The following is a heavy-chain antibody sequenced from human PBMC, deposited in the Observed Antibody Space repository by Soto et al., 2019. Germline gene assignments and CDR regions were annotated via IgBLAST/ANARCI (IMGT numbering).Heavy chain of an antibody. Sequence: SVKVACKASGGTFRSYAISGVRQATGQGLEWMGGIIPIFGTANYAQKFQGRVTITADESTSTAYMELSSLRSEDTAVYYCARSGTLRFLEWLLDYWGQGTLVTVSS. CDR3: ARSGTLRFLEWLLDY. V-gene: IGHV1-69*13. CDR2: IIPIFGTA. J-gene: IGHJ4*02. CDR1: GGTFRSYA. D-gene: IGHD3-3*01.